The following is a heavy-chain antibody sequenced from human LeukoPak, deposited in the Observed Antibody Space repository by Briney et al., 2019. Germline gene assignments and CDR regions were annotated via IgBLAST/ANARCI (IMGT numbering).Heavy chain of an antibody. CDR1: GFTFSTYT. CDR3: ARSLYSSTWYYFDY. CDR2: ISYDGSNK. D-gene: IGHD6-13*01. V-gene: IGHV3-30*04. Sequence: GGSLRLSCAASGFTFSTYTVHWVRQAPGKGLEWVALISYDGSNKYYAGSVKGRFTISRDNSKNTLYLQMNSLRAEGTAMYYCARSLYSSTWYYFDYWGQGTLVTVSS. J-gene: IGHJ4*02.